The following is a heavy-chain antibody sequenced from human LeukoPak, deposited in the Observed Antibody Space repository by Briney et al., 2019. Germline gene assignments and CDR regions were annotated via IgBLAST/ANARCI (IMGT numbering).Heavy chain of an antibody. CDR2: INHSGST. CDR1: GGSFSGYY. Sequence: SETLSLTCAVYGGSFSGYYWSWIRQPPGKGLEWIGEINHSGSTNYNPSLKSRVTISVDTSKNQFSVKLRSVTAADTAVYYCARVVGSSSWDYYYYYYMDVWGKGTTVTVSS. V-gene: IGHV4-34*01. J-gene: IGHJ6*03. D-gene: IGHD6-6*01. CDR3: ARVVGSSSWDYYYYYYMDV.